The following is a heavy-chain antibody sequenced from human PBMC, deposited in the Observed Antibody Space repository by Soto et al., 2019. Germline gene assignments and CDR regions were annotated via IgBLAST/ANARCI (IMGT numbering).Heavy chain of an antibody. Sequence: SETLSLTCAVYCGSFSGYYWSCIRQPPGKGLEWIGEINHSGSTNYNPSLKSRVTISVDTSKNQFSLKLSSVTAADTAVYYCARDIEGAVADDAFDIWGQGTMVTVSS. D-gene: IGHD5-12*01. CDR3: ARDIEGAVADDAFDI. J-gene: IGHJ3*02. CDR1: CGSFSGYY. V-gene: IGHV4-34*01. CDR2: INHSGST.